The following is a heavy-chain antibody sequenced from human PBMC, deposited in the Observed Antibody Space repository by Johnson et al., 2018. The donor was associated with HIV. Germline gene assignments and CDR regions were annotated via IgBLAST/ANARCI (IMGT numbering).Heavy chain of an antibody. CDR3: VSVVRMPFSSDWKAFHI. Sequence: VQLVESGGDVVQPGRSLRLSCTASGFTFSSYALHWVRQAPGKGLEWVANIKQDGSETSYVDSVKGRFIISRDNAKNSLFLQMNSLRAGDTALYYCVSVVRMPFSSDWKAFHIWGQGTLVSVSS. J-gene: IGHJ3*02. V-gene: IGHV3-7*01. CDR1: GFTFSSYA. D-gene: IGHD6-19*01. CDR2: IKQDGSET.